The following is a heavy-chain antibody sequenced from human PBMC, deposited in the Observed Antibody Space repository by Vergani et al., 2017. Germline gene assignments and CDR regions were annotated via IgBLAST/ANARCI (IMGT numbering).Heavy chain of an antibody. D-gene: IGHD3-3*01. J-gene: IGHJ6*02. CDR3: ARDITIFGGMDV. CDR1: GGSISSYY. Sequence: QVQLQESGPGLVKPSETLSLTCTVSGGSISSYYWSWIRQPPGKGLEWIGYIYYSGSTNYNPSLKSRVTISVDPSKNQFSLKLSSVTAADTAVYYCARDITIFGGMDVWGQGTTVTVSS. CDR2: IYYSGST. V-gene: IGHV4-59*01.